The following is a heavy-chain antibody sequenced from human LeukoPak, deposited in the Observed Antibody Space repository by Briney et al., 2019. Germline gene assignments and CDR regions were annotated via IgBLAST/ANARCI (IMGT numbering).Heavy chain of an antibody. CDR3: ARDDRGGNPGY. J-gene: IGHJ4*02. D-gene: IGHD4-23*01. V-gene: IGHV3-21*01. CDR1: GFTFSSYS. CDR2: ISSSSSYI. Sequence: GGSLRLSCAASGFTFSSYSMNWVRQAPGKGLEWVSSISSSSSYIYYADSVKGRFTISRGNAKNSLYLQMNSLRAEDTAVYYCARDDRGGNPGYWGQGTLVTVSS.